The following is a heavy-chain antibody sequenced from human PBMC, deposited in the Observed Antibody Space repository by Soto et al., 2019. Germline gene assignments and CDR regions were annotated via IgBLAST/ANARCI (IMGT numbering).Heavy chain of an antibody. D-gene: IGHD5-12*01. Sequence: ESGGGLVQPGGSLRLSCAASGFTFSSYSMNWVRQAPGKGLEWVSYISSSSSTIYYADSVKGRFTVSRDNAKNSLYLQMNSLRAEDTAVYYCARDGSGYDYYYYYMDVWGKGTTVTVSS. CDR3: ARDGSGYDYYYYYMDV. J-gene: IGHJ6*03. V-gene: IGHV3-48*01. CDR1: GFTFSSYS. CDR2: ISSSSSTI.